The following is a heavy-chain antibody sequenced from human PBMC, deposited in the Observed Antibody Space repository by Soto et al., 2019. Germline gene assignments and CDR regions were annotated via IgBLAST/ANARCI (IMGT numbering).Heavy chain of an antibody. CDR2: IIPIFGTA. V-gene: IGHV1-69*13. D-gene: IGHD4-17*01. CDR3: ARDSLTVFKAFDY. CDR1: GGTFISYA. Sequence: SVKVSCQAFGGTFISYASSWVRQAPGQGLEWMGGIIPIFGTANYAQKFQGRVTITADESTSTAYMELSSLRSEDTAVYYCARDSLTVFKAFDYWGQGTLVTVSS. J-gene: IGHJ4*02.